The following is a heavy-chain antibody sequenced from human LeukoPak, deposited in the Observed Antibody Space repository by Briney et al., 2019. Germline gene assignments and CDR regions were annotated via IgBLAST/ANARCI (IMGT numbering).Heavy chain of an antibody. CDR2: IDPSDSYT. Sequence: GESLEISCKGSGYSFTSYWISWVRQMPGKGLEWMGRIDPSDSYTNYSPSFQGHITIPADKSISTAYLQWSSLKASDTAMYYCARHMYYDLTFDYWGQGTLVTVSS. CDR3: ARHMYYDLTFDY. V-gene: IGHV5-10-1*01. J-gene: IGHJ4*02. CDR1: GYSFTSYW. D-gene: IGHD3-16*01.